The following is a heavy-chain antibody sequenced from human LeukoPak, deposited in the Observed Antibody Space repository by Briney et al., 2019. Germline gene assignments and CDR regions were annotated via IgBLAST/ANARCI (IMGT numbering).Heavy chain of an antibody. CDR3: ARDGIAASFDY. CDR1: GFTFSSYA. D-gene: IGHD6-13*01. Sequence: GGSLRLSCAASGFTFSSYAMSWVRQAPGKGLEWVSAISGSGGSTYYADSVKGRFTISRDNAKNSLYLQMNSLRAEDTAVYYCARDGIAASFDYWGQGTLVTVSS. CDR2: ISGSGGST. V-gene: IGHV3-23*01. J-gene: IGHJ4*02.